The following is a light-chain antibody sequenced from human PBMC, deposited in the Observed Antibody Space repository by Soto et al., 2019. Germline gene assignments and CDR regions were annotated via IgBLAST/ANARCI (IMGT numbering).Light chain of an antibody. CDR2: EVS. CDR1: SSDVGGYSF. CDR3: SSYVDSNSPCV. Sequence: QSVLTQPPSASGSPGQSVTISCTGTSSDVGGYSFVSWYQQHPGKAPKLMIYEVSKRPSGVPDRFSGSKSGNTASLTVSGLQAEDEADYYCSSYVDSNSPCVSGTGAKVTVL. V-gene: IGLV2-8*01. J-gene: IGLJ1*01.